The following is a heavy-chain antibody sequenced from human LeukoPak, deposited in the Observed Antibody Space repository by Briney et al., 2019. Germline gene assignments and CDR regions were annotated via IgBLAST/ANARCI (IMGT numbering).Heavy chain of an antibody. CDR3: AKGNCTPYYFDY. CDR1: GFTFSSYW. CDR2: INSDGSST. D-gene: IGHD1-7*01. V-gene: IGHV3-74*01. J-gene: IGHJ4*02. Sequence: GGSLRLPCAASGFTFSSYWMHWFRQAPGKGLVWVSRINSDGSSTSYADSVKGRFTISRDISTNTLYLQMNSLRAEDTAVYYCAKGNCTPYYFDYWGQGTLVTICS.